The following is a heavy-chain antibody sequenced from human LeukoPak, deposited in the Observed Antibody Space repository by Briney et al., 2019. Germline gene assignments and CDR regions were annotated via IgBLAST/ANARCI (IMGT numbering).Heavy chain of an antibody. V-gene: IGHV1-2*02. CDR2: INPYNGGT. CDR3: ARVYGGNANFDS. CDR1: GYTFTDYF. D-gene: IGHD4-23*01. J-gene: IGHJ4*02. Sequence: ASVMVSCKSSGYTFTDYFIHWVRQAPGQGLEWMGWINPYNGGTNYVQNFQGRVTVTRDTSIGTAYMELSGLRSDDTAVYYCARVYGGNANFDSWGQGTRVTVSS.